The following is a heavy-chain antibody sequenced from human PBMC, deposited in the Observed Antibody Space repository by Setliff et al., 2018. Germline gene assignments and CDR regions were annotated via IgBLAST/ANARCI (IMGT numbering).Heavy chain of an antibody. Sequence: SETLSLTCTVSGGSINSHYWSWIRQPPGKGLEWIGSIYYSGSTNYNPSLKSRVTISVDTSKNQFSLKLSSVTAADTAVYYCARSRGYSYGFFDYWGQGTLVTVSS. V-gene: IGHV4-59*11. CDR2: IYYSGST. D-gene: IGHD5-18*01. CDR3: ARSRGYSYGFFDY. CDR1: GGSINSHY. J-gene: IGHJ4*02.